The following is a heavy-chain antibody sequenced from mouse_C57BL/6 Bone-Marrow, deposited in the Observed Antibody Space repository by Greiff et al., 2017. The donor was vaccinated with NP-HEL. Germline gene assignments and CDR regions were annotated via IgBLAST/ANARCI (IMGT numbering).Heavy chain of an antibody. J-gene: IGHJ3*01. Sequence: VPLQQSGAELVRPGTSVKLSCKASGYTFTSYWMHWVKQRPGQGLEWIGLIDPSDSYTHCYLKFTGKATLTVDTSSSTAYLPLRSRTSEDTAVYYWARVATRVKWFAYGGQGTLVTVAA. V-gene: IGHV1-59*01. CDR1: GYTFTSYW. CDR2: IDPSDSYT. CDR3: ARVATRVKWFAY. D-gene: IGHD2-2*01.